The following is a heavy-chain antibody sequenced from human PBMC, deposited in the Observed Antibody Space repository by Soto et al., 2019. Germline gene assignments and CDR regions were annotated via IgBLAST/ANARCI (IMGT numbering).Heavy chain of an antibody. CDR3: ARSVYGSGNFQH. D-gene: IGHD3-10*01. CDR2: IYYSGTT. J-gene: IGHJ1*01. Sequence: SETLSLTCTVSGDSITSNSYFWAWIRQPPGKGLEWIGSIYYSGTTYYNPSLKSRVTISVDRSKNTLYLQMNSLRAEDTAVYYCARSVYGSGNFQHWGQGTLVTVSS. V-gene: IGHV4-39*01. CDR1: GDSITSNSYF.